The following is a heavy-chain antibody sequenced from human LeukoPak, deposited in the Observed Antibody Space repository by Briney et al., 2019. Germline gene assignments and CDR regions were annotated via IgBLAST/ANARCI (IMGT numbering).Heavy chain of an antibody. CDR3: ARRSPSADAFDI. CDR2: INTKTGTP. CDR1: GYTFTSYA. Sequence: ASVKVSCKASGYTFTSYAMNWVRQAPGQGLEWMGWINTKTGTPTYAQGFTGRFVFSLDISVTTAYLQISDLKAEDTAIYYCARRSPSADAFDIWGQGTMVTV. V-gene: IGHV7-4-1*02. J-gene: IGHJ3*02.